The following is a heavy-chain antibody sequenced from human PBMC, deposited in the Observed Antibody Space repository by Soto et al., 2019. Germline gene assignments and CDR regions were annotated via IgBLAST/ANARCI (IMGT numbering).Heavy chain of an antibody. Sequence: GGSLRLSCAASGFTFSDYYMSWIRQAPGKGLEWVSYISSSGSTIYYADSVKGRFTISRDNAKNSLYLQMNSLRAEDTAVYYCAGLRFLEWPLDYWGQGTLVTVSS. CDR3: AGLRFLEWPLDY. D-gene: IGHD3-3*01. V-gene: IGHV3-11*01. CDR2: ISSSGSTI. CDR1: GFTFSDYY. J-gene: IGHJ4*02.